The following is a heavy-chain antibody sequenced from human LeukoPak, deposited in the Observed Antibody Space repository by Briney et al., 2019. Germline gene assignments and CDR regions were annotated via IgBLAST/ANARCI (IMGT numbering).Heavy chain of an antibody. V-gene: IGHV4-34*01. CDR1: GFTFSSYA. Sequence: GSLRLSCAASGFTFSSYAMSWVRQAPGKGLEWIGEINHSGSTNYNPSLKSRVTISVDTSKNQFSLKLSSVTAADTAVYYCARAPIVVDPNVDYAFDIWGQGTMVTVSS. CDR3: ARAPIVVDPNVDYAFDI. J-gene: IGHJ3*02. D-gene: IGHD3-22*01. CDR2: INHSGST.